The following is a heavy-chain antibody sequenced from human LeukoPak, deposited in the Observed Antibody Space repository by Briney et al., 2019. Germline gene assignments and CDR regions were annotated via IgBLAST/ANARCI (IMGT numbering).Heavy chain of an antibody. D-gene: IGHD3-9*01. CDR1: GGSISSYY. CDR2: IYYSGST. Sequence: SETLSLTFTVSGGSISSYYWSWIRQPPGKGLEWIGYIYYSGSTNYNPSLKSRVTISVDTSKNQFSLKLSSVTAADTAVYYCARGLRDYDILTGEYYFDYWGQGTLVTVSS. J-gene: IGHJ4*02. CDR3: ARGLRDYDILTGEYYFDY. V-gene: IGHV4-59*01.